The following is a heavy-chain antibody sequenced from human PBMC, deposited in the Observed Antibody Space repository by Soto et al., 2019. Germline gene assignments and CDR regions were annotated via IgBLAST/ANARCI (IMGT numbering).Heavy chain of an antibody. CDR1: GDSVSNNRAT. V-gene: IGHV6-1*01. CDR2: TYYRSKWIS. J-gene: IGHJ4*02. CDR3: ARDPPGFNSGFDF. D-gene: IGHD1-26*01. Sequence: LSLTCAISGDSVSNNRATWNWIRQSPSGGLEWLGRTYYRSKWISDYAMSVKSRISINPDTSRNLISLHLNSVTPEDTAVYYCARDPPGFNSGFDFWGQGTPVTVSS.